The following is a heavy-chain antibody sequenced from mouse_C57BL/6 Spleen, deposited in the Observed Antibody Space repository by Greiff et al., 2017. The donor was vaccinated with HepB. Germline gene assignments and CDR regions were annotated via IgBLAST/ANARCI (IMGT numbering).Heavy chain of an antibody. CDR3: ARNYYGSSYWYFDV. D-gene: IGHD1-1*01. J-gene: IGHJ1*03. CDR2: IWSGGST. Sequence: VQLQESGPGLVQPSQSLSITCTVSGFSLTSYGVHWVRQSPGKGLEWLGVIWSGGSTDSNAAFISRLSSSKDNSKSQVFFKMNSLQADDTAIYYCARNYYGSSYWYFDVWGTGTTVTVSS. CDR1: GFSLTSYG. V-gene: IGHV2-2*01.